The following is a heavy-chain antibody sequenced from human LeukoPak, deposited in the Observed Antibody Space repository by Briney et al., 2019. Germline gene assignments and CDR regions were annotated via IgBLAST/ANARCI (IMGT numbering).Heavy chain of an antibody. D-gene: IGHD4-11*01. CDR1: GFTFTSSA. Sequence: ASVKVSCKASGFTFTSSAMQWVRQARGQRLEWIGWIVVGSGNTNYAQKFQERVTITRDMSTSTAYMELSSLRSEDTAVYYCAARDLDYSNFGDAFDIWGQGTMVTVSS. CDR3: AARDLDYSNFGDAFDI. CDR2: IVVGSGNT. V-gene: IGHV1-58*02. J-gene: IGHJ3*02.